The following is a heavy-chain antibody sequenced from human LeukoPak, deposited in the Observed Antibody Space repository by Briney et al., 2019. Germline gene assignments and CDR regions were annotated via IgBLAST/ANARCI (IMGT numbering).Heavy chain of an antibody. CDR1: GGSISSYY. CDR3: ARDVYNWNEVTELY. Sequence: TSETLSLTCTVSGGSISSYYWSWIRQPPGKGLEWIGSIYHSGSTYYNPSLKSRVTISVDTSKNQFSLKLSSVTAADTAVYYCARDVYNWNEVTELYWGQGTLVTVSP. CDR2: IYHSGST. D-gene: IGHD1-1*01. J-gene: IGHJ4*02. V-gene: IGHV4-38-2*02.